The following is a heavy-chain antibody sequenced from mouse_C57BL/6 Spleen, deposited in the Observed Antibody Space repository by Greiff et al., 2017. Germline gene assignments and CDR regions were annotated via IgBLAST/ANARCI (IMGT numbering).Heavy chain of an antibody. J-gene: IGHJ3*01. CDR2: FYPGSGSI. CDR3: ARHVYGYDSFAY. CDR1: GYTFTEYT. V-gene: IGHV1-62-2*01. Sequence: VKLMESGAELVKPGASVKLSCKASGYTFTEYTIHWVKQRSGQGLEWIGWFYPGSGSIKYNEKFKDKATLTADKSSSTVYMELSRLTSEDSAVYFCARHVYGYDSFAYWGQGTLVTVSA. D-gene: IGHD2-2*01.